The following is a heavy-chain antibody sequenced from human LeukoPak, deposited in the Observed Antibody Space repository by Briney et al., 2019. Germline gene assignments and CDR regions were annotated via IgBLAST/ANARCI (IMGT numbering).Heavy chain of an antibody. Sequence: GRSLRLSCAASGFTFSSYGMHGVRQAPGKGLEWVAVISYDGSNKYYADSVKGRFTISRDNSKNTLYLQMNSLRAEDTAVYYCAKDDFSYYYDSSGYYPFDYWGQGTLDTVSS. CDR1: GFTFSSYG. D-gene: IGHD3-22*01. V-gene: IGHV3-30*18. CDR2: ISYDGSNK. J-gene: IGHJ4*02. CDR3: AKDDFSYYYDSSGYYPFDY.